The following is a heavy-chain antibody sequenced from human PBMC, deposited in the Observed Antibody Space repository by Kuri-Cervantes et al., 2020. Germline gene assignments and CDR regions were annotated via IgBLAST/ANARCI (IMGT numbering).Heavy chain of an antibody. V-gene: IGHV4-59*01. J-gene: IGHJ5*01. D-gene: IGHD6-19*01. CDR3: ARDTKGAYSSGWFDS. Sequence: SETLSLTCTVSGDSINYYYWSWIRQPPGKGLEWIGYVYYTDSFNYSPSLTGRVSISVDTSRNRFSLTLRSVTAADTAIYYCARDTKGAYSSGWFDSWGQGALVTVSS. CDR2: VYYTDSF. CDR1: GDSINYYY.